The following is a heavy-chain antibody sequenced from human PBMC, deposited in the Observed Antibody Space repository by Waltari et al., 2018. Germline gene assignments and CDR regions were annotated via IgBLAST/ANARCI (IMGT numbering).Heavy chain of an antibody. D-gene: IGHD3-10*01. CDR2: ISPYNRNT. V-gene: IGHV1-18*01. CDR3: ASSVARLYYYPNYFYY. CDR1: SYSFTSYG. Sequence: QVQLIQSGPEVKKPGASVKVSCKTSSYSFTSYGINWVRQAPGQGLEWMGWISPYNRNTNYAQNFRGRVTMTTDTSPSTAYMYLMSLRSDDTAVYYCASSVARLYYYPNYFYYWCQGTLVTVSS. J-gene: IGHJ4*02.